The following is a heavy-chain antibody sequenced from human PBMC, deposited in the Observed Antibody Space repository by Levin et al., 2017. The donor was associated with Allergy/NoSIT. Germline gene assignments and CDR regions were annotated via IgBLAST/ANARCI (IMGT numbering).Heavy chain of an antibody. Sequence: ASVKVSCKASGGTFSSYAISWVRQAPGQGLEWMGGIIPIFGTANYAQKFQGRVTITADESTSTAYMELSSLRSEDTAVYYCARGGNYGDYNWFDPWGQGTLVTVSS. CDR1: GGTFSSYA. V-gene: IGHV1-69*13. CDR3: ARGGNYGDYNWFDP. CDR2: IIPIFGTA. D-gene: IGHD4-17*01. J-gene: IGHJ5*02.